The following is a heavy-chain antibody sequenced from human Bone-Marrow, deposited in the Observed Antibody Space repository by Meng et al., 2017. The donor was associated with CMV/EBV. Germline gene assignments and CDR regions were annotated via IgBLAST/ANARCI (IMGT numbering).Heavy chain of an antibody. CDR3: ARDHSIHGVVIATNWFDP. Sequence: GGSLRLSCKASGYTFTSYYMHWVRQAPGQGLEWMGIINPSGGSTSYAQKFQGRVTMTRDTSTSTVYMELSSLRSEDTAVYYCARDHSIHGVVIATNWFDPWGQGTLVTVSS. J-gene: IGHJ5*02. V-gene: IGHV1-46*01. D-gene: IGHD2-21*01. CDR1: GYTFTSYY. CDR2: INPSGGST.